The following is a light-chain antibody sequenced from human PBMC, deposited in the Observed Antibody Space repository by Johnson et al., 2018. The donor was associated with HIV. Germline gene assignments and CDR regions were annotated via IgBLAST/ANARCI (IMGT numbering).Light chain of an antibody. CDR1: SSNIGNNY. CDR3: GTWDTSLGGV. Sequence: QSVLTQPPSVSAAPGQKVTISCSGSSSNIGNNYVSWYQQLPGTAPKLLIYDNNKRPSGIPDRFSGSKSGTSATLGITGLQTWDEADYYCGTWDTSLGGVSGTGTKVTVL. J-gene: IGLJ1*01. CDR2: DNN. V-gene: IGLV1-51*01.